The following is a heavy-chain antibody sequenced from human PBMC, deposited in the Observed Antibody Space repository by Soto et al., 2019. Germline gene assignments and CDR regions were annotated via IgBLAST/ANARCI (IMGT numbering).Heavy chain of an antibody. V-gene: IGHV3-23*01. CDR3: ARDRVESGYPEYFQH. Sequence: GGSLRLSCAASGFTFSTYAMTWVRQAPGKGLEWVSAISASGGSTYYADSVKGRFTISRDNSKNTLYLQMISLRAEDTAVYYCARDRVESGYPEYFQHWGQGTLVTVSS. J-gene: IGHJ1*01. CDR1: GFTFSTYA. CDR2: ISASGGST. D-gene: IGHD3-22*01.